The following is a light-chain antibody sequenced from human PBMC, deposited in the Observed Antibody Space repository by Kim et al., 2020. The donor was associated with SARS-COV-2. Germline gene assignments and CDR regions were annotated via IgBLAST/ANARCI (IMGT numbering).Light chain of an antibody. CDR1: SSNIGSNY. CDR2: RNG. J-gene: IGLJ2*01. Sequence: GRRDTISCSGSSSNIGSNYVYWYQQLPRTAPKLLIYRNGQRHSGVPDRFSGSKSGTSASLAISGLRSEDEADYYCAAWDDSLTGGVFGGGTQLTVL. CDR3: AAWDDSLTGGV. V-gene: IGLV1-47*01.